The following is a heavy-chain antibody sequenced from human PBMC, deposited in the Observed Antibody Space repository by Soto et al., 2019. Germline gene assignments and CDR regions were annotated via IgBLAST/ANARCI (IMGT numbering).Heavy chain of an antibody. CDR2: ISAYNGNT. D-gene: IGHD3-10*01. CDR3: ARDWKRSGSYYNPPHSHYYMDV. J-gene: IGHJ6*03. V-gene: IGHV1-18*01. CDR1: GYTFTSYG. Sequence: KKWGASVKVSCKASGYTFTSYGISWVRQAPGQGLEWMGWISAYNGNTNYAQKLQGRVTMTTDTSTSTAYMELRSLRSDDTAVYYCARDWKRSGSYYNPPHSHYYMDVWGKGTTVTV.